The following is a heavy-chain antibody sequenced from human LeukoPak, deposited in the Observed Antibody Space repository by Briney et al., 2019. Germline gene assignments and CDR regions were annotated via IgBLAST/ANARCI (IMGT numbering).Heavy chain of an antibody. CDR3: ASSRLPAAKNWFDP. J-gene: IGHJ5*02. V-gene: IGHV3-53*01. Sequence: PGGSLRLSCAASGFTVSSNYMTWVRQAPGKGLEWVSVIYSGGGTYYADSVKGRFTISRDNSKNALYLQMNSLRAEDTAVYYCASSRLPAAKNWFDPWGQGTLVTVSS. CDR2: IYSGGGT. CDR1: GFTVSSNY. D-gene: IGHD2-2*01.